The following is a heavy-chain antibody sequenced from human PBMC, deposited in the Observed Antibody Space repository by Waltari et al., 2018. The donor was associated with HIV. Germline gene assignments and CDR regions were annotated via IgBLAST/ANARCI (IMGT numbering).Heavy chain of an antibody. J-gene: IGHJ6*02. V-gene: IGHV1-69*01. CDR1: GGTFSRVT. D-gene: IGHD2-8*02. CDR2: IITIFDTT. Sequence: QVQLLQSGAAVKQTGSSVKVXRMASGGTFSRVTFTWVRQAPGQGLVAMGGIITIFDTTDYAQNXQGSVIIIADESTGTXXMELSSLRSEDTAVYYCARASGDYSFXYAMDVWGQGTTVTVSS. CDR3: ARASGDYSFXYAMDV.